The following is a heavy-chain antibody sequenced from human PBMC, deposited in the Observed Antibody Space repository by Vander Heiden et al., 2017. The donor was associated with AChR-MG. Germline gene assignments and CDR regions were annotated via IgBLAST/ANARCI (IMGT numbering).Heavy chain of an antibody. J-gene: IGHJ4*02. V-gene: IGHV4-34*01. Sequence: QVQLQQWGAGLLKPSETLSPTFAVYGWSFSAYYWSWIRQPPGKGLEWIGEINHSGSTKYKPSLKSRVTISVDTSKNQFSLKLSSVTAADTAVYYCARESVVAGYFDYWGQGTLVTVSS. CDR1: GWSFSAYY. D-gene: IGHD6-19*01. CDR3: ARESVVAGYFDY. CDR2: INHSGST.